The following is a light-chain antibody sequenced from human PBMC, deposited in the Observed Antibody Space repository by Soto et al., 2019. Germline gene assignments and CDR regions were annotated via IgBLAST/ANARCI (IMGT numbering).Light chain of an antibody. V-gene: IGLV1-40*01. CDR3: QSYDTSLSGWL. CDR1: DSNIGAGYD. CDR2: GNT. Sequence: QSALTQPPSVSGAPGQRVTISCAGSDSNIGAGYDVYWYQNLPGTAPRLLIYGNTIRPSGVPDRFSGSKSGTSASLAIAGLQAEDEAPYYCQSYDTSLSGWLFGGGTKLTVL. J-gene: IGLJ3*02.